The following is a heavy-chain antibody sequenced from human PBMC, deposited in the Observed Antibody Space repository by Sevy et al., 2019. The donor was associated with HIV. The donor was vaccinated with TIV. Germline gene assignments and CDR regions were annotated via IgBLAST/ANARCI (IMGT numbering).Heavy chain of an antibody. CDR3: ARQVGQLRFFDVSPGYFDY. CDR1: GDSISSSPYY. D-gene: IGHD3-9*01. J-gene: IGHJ4*02. CDR2: IYYSGST. Sequence: SETLSLTCTVSGDSISSSPYYWGWIRQSHGKGLEWIGSIYYSGSTYYNPSLKSRVPISVDTSKNQFSLKLNSVTAADTAVSYCARQVGQLRFFDVSPGYFDYWGQGILVTVSS. V-gene: IGHV4-39*01.